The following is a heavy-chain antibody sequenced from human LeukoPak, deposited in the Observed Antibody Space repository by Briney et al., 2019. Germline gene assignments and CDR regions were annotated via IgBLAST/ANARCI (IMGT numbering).Heavy chain of an antibody. CDR1: GGTFSSYA. V-gene: IGHV1-69*05. CDR2: IIPIFVTA. J-gene: IGHJ1*01. Sequence: SVKDSCKASGGTFSSYAISWVRQAPGQGLEWMGGIIPIFVTANYAQKFQGRVTITTDESTSPAYMELSSLRSEDTAVSYCARALRAPGYYGSGSSPEHWGEGTLVTVSS. CDR3: ARALRAPGYYGSGSSPEH. D-gene: IGHD3-10*01.